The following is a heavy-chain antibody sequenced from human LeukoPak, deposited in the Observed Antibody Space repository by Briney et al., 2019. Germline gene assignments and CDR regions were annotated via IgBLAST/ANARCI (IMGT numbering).Heavy chain of an antibody. Sequence: GGSLRLSCAASGFTFSNYAMGWVRQAPRKGLEWVSAISDTGGSTYYADSVKGRFTISRDNSKNTLYLQMNSLRAEDTAVYYCAKDLPSYSSGCTKFDYWGQGTLVTVSS. CDR3: AKDLPSYSSGCTKFDY. CDR1: GFTFSNYA. V-gene: IGHV3-23*01. D-gene: IGHD6-19*01. J-gene: IGHJ4*02. CDR2: ISDTGGST.